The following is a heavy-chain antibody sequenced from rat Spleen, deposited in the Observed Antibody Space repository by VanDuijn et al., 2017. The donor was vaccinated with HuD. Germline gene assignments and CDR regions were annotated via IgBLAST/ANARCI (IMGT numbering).Heavy chain of an antibody. Sequence: EVQLVESGGGLVQPGRSLKLSCAASGFTFSNYDMAWVRQAPTKGLEWVASISPSGGSTYYRDSVKGRFTVSRDNAKSTLYLQMDSLRSEDTATYYCARVRTTVVYVMDAWGQGASVTVSS. D-gene: IGHD1-1*01. CDR2: ISPSGGST. V-gene: IGHV5-25*01. CDR3: ARVRTTVVYVMDA. CDR1: GFTFSNYD. J-gene: IGHJ4*01.